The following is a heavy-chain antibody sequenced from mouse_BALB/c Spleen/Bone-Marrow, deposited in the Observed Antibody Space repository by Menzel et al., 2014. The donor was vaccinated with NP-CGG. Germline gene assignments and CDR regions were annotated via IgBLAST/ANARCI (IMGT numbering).Heavy chain of an antibody. V-gene: IGHV1-69*02. J-gene: IGHJ2*01. CDR3: ARTGYDYYFDY. Sequence: VQLQQSGAELVKPGASVKMSCKASGYTFTNYGMHWVKQRPGQGLEWIGAINTYDSYTSYNQKFKGKATLTVDESSSTPYMQISGLTAEDSAVCDGARTGYDYYFDYWGQGTTLTVSS. CDR1: GYTFTNYG. CDR2: INTYDSYT. D-gene: IGHD2-4*01.